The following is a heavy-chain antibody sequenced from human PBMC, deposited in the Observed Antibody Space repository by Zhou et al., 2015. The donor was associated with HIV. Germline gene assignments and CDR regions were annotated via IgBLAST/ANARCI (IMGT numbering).Heavy chain of an antibody. J-gene: IGHJ5*02. D-gene: IGHD6-6*01. Sequence: QVQLVQSGAEVKKPGSSVKVSCKASGGTFSSYTISWVRQAPGQGLEWMGRIIPILGIANYAQKFQGRVTITADKSTSTAYMELSSLRSEDTAVYYCARDRGQVDSSSRFDWFDPWGQGTLVTVSS. CDR2: IIPILGIA. CDR3: ARDRGQVDSSSRFDWFDP. CDR1: GGTFSSYT. V-gene: IGHV1-69*08.